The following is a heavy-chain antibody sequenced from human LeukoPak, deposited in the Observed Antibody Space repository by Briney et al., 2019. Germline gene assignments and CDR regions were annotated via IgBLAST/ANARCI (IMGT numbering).Heavy chain of an antibody. CDR3: ARASTQRIFGDYMDV. CDR1: GGSISSSSYY. D-gene: IGHD3-3*01. J-gene: IGHJ6*03. Sequence: SETLSLTCTVSGGSISSSSYYWSWIRQPAGKGLEWIGRIYTSGSTNYNPSLKSRVTISVDTSKNQFSLKLSSVTAADTAVYYCARASTQRIFGDYMDVWGKGTTVTVSS. CDR2: IYTSGST. V-gene: IGHV4-61*02.